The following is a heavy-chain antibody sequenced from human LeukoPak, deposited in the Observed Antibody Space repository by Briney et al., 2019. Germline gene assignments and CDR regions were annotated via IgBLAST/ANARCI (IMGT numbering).Heavy chain of an antibody. CDR1: GGSISSSSYY. CDR3: ARPLTGTTGYFDY. V-gene: IGHV4-39*01. D-gene: IGHD1-7*01. Sequence: SETLSLTCTVSGGSISSSSYYWGWIRQPPGKGLEWIGSIYYSGSTYYNPSLKSRVTISVDTSKNQFSLKLSSVTAADTAVYYCARPLTGTTGYFDYWGQGTLVTVSS. J-gene: IGHJ4*02. CDR2: IYYSGST.